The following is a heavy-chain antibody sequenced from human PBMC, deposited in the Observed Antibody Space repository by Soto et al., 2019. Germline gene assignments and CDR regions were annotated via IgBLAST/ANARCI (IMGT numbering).Heavy chain of an antibody. CDR3: ARDRSCTGGSRYFVRNRRGNWFDP. Sequence: SVKVSCKASGGTFSSYAISWVRQAPGQGLEWMGGIIPIFGTANYAQKFQGRVTITADESTSTAYMELSSLRSEDTAVYYCARDRSCTGGSRYFVRNRRGNWFDPWGQGTRVTVSS. J-gene: IGHJ5*02. CDR1: GGTFSSYA. CDR2: IIPIFGTA. D-gene: IGHD2-15*01. V-gene: IGHV1-69*13.